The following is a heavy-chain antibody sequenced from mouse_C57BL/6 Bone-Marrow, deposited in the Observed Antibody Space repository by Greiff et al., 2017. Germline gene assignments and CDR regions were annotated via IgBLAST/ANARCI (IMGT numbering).Heavy chain of an antibody. V-gene: IGHV5-12*01. D-gene: IGHD1-2*01. Sequence: DVKLVESGGGLVQPGGSLKLSCAASGFTFSDYYMYWVRQTPETRLEWVAYISNGGGSTYYPDTVKGRFTISRDNAKNALYLQMSRLKSEDTAMYDSARLAIPFYYAMDYWGQGTSVTVSS. J-gene: IGHJ4*01. CDR2: ISNGGGST. CDR1: GFTFSDYY. CDR3: ARLAIPFYYAMDY.